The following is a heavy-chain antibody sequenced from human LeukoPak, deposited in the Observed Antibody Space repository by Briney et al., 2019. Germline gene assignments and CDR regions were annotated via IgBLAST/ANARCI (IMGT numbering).Heavy chain of an antibody. J-gene: IGHJ6*03. D-gene: IGHD3-3*01. CDR2: ISSSSSTI. CDR3: ASDGGRIRFLVWVHYMDV. CDR1: GFTFSSYS. V-gene: IGHV3-48*04. Sequence: GGSLRLSCASSGFTFSSYSMNWVRQAPGKGLECVSYISSSSSTIYYAESVKGRFTISRDNAKNSLYLQMNSLRAEDTAVYYCASDGGRIRFLVWVHYMDVWGKGTTVTVSS.